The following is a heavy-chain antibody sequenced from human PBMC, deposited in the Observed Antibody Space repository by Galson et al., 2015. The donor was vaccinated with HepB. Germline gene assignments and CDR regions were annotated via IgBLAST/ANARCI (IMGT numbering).Heavy chain of an antibody. D-gene: IGHD3-22*01. Sequence: SVKVSCKASGGTFSSYTISWVRQAPGQGLEWMGRIIPILGIANYAQKFQGRVTITADKSTSTAYMELSSLRSEDTAVYYCARVYSESSGSWRYFDYWGQGTLVTVSS. J-gene: IGHJ4*02. V-gene: IGHV1-69*02. CDR2: IIPILGIA. CDR1: GGTFSSYT. CDR3: ARVYSESSGSWRYFDY.